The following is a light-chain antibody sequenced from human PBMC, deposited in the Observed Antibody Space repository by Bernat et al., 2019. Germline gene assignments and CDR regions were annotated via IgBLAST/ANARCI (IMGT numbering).Light chain of an antibody. Sequence: DIQMTQSPSSLSASVGDRVTITCRASQSINSYLNWYQHKPGKAPKLLIYAASSLQSGVPSRFGCIGSGTDFTLTISSLQPEDFATYFCQQTYSTPLTFGGGTKVEIK. J-gene: IGKJ4*01. V-gene: IGKV1-39*01. CDR3: QQTYSTPLT. CDR1: QSINSY. CDR2: AAS.